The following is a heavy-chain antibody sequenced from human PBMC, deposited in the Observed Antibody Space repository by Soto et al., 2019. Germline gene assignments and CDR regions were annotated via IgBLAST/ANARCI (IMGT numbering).Heavy chain of an antibody. CDR3: ARRGYGDYHFQH. V-gene: IGHV4-34*01. CDR1: GGSFSGYY. Sequence: QVQLQQWGAGLLKPSETLSLTCVVYGGSFSGYYWSWIRQPPGKGLEWIGEINHSGSTNYNPSLKSRVTISVDTSKNQFSLKLSSVTAADTAVYYCARRGYGDYHFQHWGQGTLITVSS. J-gene: IGHJ1*01. CDR2: INHSGST. D-gene: IGHD4-17*01.